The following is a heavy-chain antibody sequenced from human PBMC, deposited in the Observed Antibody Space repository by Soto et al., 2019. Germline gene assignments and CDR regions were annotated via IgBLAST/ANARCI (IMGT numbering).Heavy chain of an antibody. D-gene: IGHD6-19*01. CDR2: IIPILGIA. CDR3: ARQIAVADAFDI. CDR1: GGTFSSYT. J-gene: IGHJ3*02. V-gene: IGHV1-69*02. Sequence: QVQLVQSGAEVKKPGSSVKVSCKASGGTFSSYTISWVRQAPGQGLEWMGRIIPILGIANYAQKFQGRVTITADKSTRTAYLELSSLRSEDTAVYYCARQIAVADAFDIWGQGTMVTVSS.